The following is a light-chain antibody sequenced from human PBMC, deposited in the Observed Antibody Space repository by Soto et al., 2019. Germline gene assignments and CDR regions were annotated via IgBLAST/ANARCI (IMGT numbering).Light chain of an antibody. J-gene: IGKJ4*01. CDR1: QSISSK. CDR2: KAS. V-gene: IGKV1-5*03. Sequence: DIQMTQSPPTLPATVGDRVTITCRASQSISSKLAWYQQKTGKAPKVLINKASSLQSGVPSRFSGSGSGTEFTLTINSLQPDDFATYYCQQYSSYPFTFGGGTKVEIK. CDR3: QQYSSYPFT.